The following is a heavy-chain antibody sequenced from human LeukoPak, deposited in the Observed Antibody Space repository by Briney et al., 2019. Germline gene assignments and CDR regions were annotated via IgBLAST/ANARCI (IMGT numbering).Heavy chain of an antibody. CDR2: IIPIFGTA. CDR3: AEEDNPGDAFDI. CDR1: GGTFSSYA. Sequence: VASVKVSCKASGGTFSSYAISWVRQAPGQGLEWMGGIIPIFGTANYAQKFQGRVTITADESTSTAYMELSSLTSEDTAVYYCAEEDNPGDAFDIWGQGTMVTVSS. D-gene: IGHD1-14*01. J-gene: IGHJ3*02. V-gene: IGHV1-69*13.